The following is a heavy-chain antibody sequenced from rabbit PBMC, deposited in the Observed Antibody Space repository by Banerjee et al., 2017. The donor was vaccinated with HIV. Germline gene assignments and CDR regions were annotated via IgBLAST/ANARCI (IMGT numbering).Heavy chain of an antibody. Sequence: QSLEESGGDLVKPGASLTLTCTASGFSFSSSYYMCWVRQAPGKGLEWIACIYAGSSGSTYYASWAKGRFTISKTSSTTVTLQMTSLTAADTATYFCVRGGRGTYYTYFNLWGPGTLVTVS. CDR3: VRGGRGTYYTYFNL. CDR1: GFSFSSSYY. J-gene: IGHJ4*01. D-gene: IGHD8-1*01. CDR2: IYAGSSGST. V-gene: IGHV1S40*01.